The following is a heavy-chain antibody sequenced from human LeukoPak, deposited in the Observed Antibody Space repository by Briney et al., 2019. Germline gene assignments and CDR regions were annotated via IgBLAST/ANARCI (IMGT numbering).Heavy chain of an antibody. CDR1: GGSISSYY. CDR2: LYYSGSN. V-gene: IGHV4-59*08. Sequence: SETLSLTCTVSGGSISSYYWSWIRQPPGKGLEWIGYLYYSGSNNYNPSLKSRVTISVDTSKNQFSLKLSSVTAADTAVYYCAGGWLQNDAFDIWGQGTMVTVSS. J-gene: IGHJ3*02. CDR3: AGGWLQNDAFDI. D-gene: IGHD5-24*01.